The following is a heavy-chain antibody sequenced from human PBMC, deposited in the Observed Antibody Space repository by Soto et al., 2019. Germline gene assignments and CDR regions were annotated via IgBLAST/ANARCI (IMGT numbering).Heavy chain of an antibody. V-gene: IGHV5-51*01. CDR1: GYSFTSYW. CDR3: ARVRILSGLFRSFDY. Sequence: GESLKISCEVSGYSFTSYWIAWVRRMPGKGLEWMGIVYVDDSDTKYSPSFEGQVTIPADKSLNSAYLQWTSLRASDTAMYYCARVRILSGLFRSFDYWGQGTQVTVSS. CDR2: VYVDDSDT. D-gene: IGHD3-10*01. J-gene: IGHJ4*02.